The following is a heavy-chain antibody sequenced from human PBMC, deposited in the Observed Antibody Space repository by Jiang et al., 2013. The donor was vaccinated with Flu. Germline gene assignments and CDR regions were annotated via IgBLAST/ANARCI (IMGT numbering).Heavy chain of an antibody. D-gene: IGHD3-16*01. CDR1: GDSIKTISYY. Sequence: GSGLVKPSETLSLTCTVSGDSIKTISYYWGWVRRPPGKRLEWIGSMFXSGNTYYSPSLKDRVSISVDTSKNQFSLRLSSVTAADTAVYYCARSMMIIVWGGLPSESAFDI. V-gene: IGHV4-39*01. CDR2: MFXSGNT. CDR3: ARSMMIIVWGGLPSESAFDI. J-gene: IGHJ3*02.